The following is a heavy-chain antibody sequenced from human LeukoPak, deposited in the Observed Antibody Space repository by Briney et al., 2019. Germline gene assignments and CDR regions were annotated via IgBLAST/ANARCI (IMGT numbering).Heavy chain of an antibody. CDR2: INPNSGGT. CDR1: GYTFTGYY. V-gene: IGHV1-2*02. J-gene: IGHJ4*02. Sequence: WASVKVSCKASGYTFTGYYMHWVRQAPGQGLEWMGWINPNSGGTNYAQKFQGRVTMTRDTSISTAYMELSSLRSEDTAVYYCATGVDPTSRYYYDSSGYPILDYWGQGTLVTVSS. D-gene: IGHD3-22*01. CDR3: ATGVDPTSRYYYDSSGYPILDY.